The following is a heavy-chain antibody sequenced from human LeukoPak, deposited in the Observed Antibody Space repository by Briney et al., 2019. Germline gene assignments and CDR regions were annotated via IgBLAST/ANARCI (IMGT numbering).Heavy chain of an antibody. CDR3: ARANRSSWSRFDS. CDR1: GGSISTYY. D-gene: IGHD6-13*01. V-gene: IGHV4-59*01. J-gene: IGHJ4*02. CDR2: IYYSGST. Sequence: PSETLSLTCTVSGGSISTYYWNWIRQPPGKGLEWIGYIYYSGSTNYNPSLKSRVTIPVDMSKNQFSLKLSSVTPADTAVYYCARANRSSWSRFDSWGQGTLVTVSS.